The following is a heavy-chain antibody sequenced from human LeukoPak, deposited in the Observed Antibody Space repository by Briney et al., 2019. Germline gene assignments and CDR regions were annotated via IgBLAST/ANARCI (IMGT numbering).Heavy chain of an antibody. CDR3: AREVRADGDYGGNSDY. Sequence: ASVKVSCKASGYTFTSYYMHWVRQAPGQGLEWMGIINPSGGSTSYAQKFQGRVTITADKSTSTAYMELSSLRSEDTAVYYCAREVRADGDYGGNSDYWGQGTLVTVSS. J-gene: IGHJ4*02. CDR2: INPSGGST. D-gene: IGHD4-23*01. V-gene: IGHV1-46*01. CDR1: GYTFTSYY.